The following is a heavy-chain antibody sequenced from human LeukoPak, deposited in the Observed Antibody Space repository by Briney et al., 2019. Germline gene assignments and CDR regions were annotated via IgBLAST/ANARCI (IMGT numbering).Heavy chain of an antibody. Sequence: SETLSFTCTVSGGSISSSSYYWGWIRQPPGKGLEWIGSIYYSGSTYYNPSLKSRVTISVDTSKNQFSLKLSSVTAADTAVYYCARFSGEGSANWGQGTLVTVSS. CDR1: GGSISSSSYY. D-gene: IGHD1-14*01. CDR3: ARFSGEGSAN. J-gene: IGHJ4*02. CDR2: IYYSGST. V-gene: IGHV4-39*01.